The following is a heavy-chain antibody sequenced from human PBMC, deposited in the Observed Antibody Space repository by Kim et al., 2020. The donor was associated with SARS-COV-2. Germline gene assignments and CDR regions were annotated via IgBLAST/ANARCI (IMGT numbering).Heavy chain of an antibody. J-gene: IGHJ4*02. V-gene: IGHV1-3*01. CDR3: ARSRITIFGVVTSDY. CDR1: GYTFTSYA. D-gene: IGHD3-3*01. CDR2: INAGNGNT. Sequence: ASVKVSCKASGYTFTSYAMHWVRQAPGQRLEWMGWINAGNGNTKYSQQFQGRVTITRDTSASTAYMELSSLRSEDTAVYYCARSRITIFGVVTSDYWGQGTLVTVSS.